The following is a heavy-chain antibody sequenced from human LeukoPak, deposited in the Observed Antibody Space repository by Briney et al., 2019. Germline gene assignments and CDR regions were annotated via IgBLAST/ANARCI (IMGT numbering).Heavy chain of an antibody. J-gene: IGHJ4*02. CDR2: ISYDGSNK. V-gene: IGHV3-30-3*01. D-gene: IGHD2-2*01. Sequence: PGGSLRLSCAASGFTFSSYAMHWVRQAPGKGLEWVAVISYDGSNKYYADSVKGRFTISRDNSKNTLYLQMNSLRAEDTAVYYCARDTRYCSSTSCYFDYWGQGTLVTVSS. CDR1: GFTFSSYA. CDR3: ARDTRYCSSTSCYFDY.